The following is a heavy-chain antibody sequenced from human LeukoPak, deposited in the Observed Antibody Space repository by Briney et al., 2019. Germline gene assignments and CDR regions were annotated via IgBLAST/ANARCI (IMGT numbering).Heavy chain of an antibody. V-gene: IGHV3-30-3*01. D-gene: IGHD6-6*01. Sequence: GGSLRLSCAAPGFTFSSYAMHWVRQAPGKGLEWVAVISYDGSNKYYADSVKGRFTISRDNSKNTLYLQMNSLRAEDTAVYYCASGPGIESGRIAAQSDAGYWGQGTLVTVSS. CDR2: ISYDGSNK. CDR3: ASGPGIESGRIAAQSDAGY. CDR1: GFTFSSYA. J-gene: IGHJ4*02.